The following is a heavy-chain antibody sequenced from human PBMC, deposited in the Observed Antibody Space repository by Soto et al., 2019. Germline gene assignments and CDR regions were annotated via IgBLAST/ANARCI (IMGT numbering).Heavy chain of an antibody. CDR2: IWYDGSNK. CDR3: ARAPDYGDYEYFLFEY. D-gene: IGHD4-17*01. J-gene: IGHJ4*02. Sequence: GGSLRLSCASSVFTFSSYGMHCVRHSPGKGLEWVAVIWYDGSNKYYADSVKGRFTISRDNSKNTLYLQMNSLRAEDTAVYYCARAPDYGDYEYFLFEYWGQGTLVSVSS. CDR1: VFTFSSYG. V-gene: IGHV3-33*01.